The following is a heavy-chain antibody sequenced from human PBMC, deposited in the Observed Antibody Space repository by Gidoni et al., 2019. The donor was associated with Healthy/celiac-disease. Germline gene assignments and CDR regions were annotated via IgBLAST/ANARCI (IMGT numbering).Heavy chain of an antibody. V-gene: IGHV3-33*01. Sequence: QVQLVESGGGVVQPGRSLRLSCAASGFTFSSYGMHWVRQAPGKGLEWVAVIWYDGSNKYYADSVKGRFTISRDNSKNTLYLQMNSLRAEDTAVYYCARDLNNGYYYDSSGSIDDYWGQGTLVTVSS. CDR2: IWYDGSNK. CDR3: ARDLNNGYYYDSSGSIDDY. D-gene: IGHD3-22*01. CDR1: GFTFSSYG. J-gene: IGHJ4*02.